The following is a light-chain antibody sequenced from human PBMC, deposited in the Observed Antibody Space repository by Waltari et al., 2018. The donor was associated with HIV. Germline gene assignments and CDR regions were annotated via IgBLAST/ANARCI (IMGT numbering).Light chain of an antibody. CDR1: KLGDKY. J-gene: IGLJ2*01. CDR2: QDR. Sequence: SYDLTQPPSVSVSPGQTASITCSGEKLGDKYAYWYQQKAGQSPVLVIFQDRQRPSGTPDRFSGSNAGNTATLTISGTQAMDEADYYCQAWDSNTAHVLFGGGTKVTVL. CDR3: QAWDSNTAHVL. V-gene: IGLV3-1*01.